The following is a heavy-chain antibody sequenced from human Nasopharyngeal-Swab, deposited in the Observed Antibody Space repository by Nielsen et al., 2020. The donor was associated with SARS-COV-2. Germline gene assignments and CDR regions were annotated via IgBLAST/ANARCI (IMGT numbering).Heavy chain of an antibody. D-gene: IGHD3-16*01. CDR1: GFTFSDYY. CDR3: ARPRGGWAFDI. V-gene: IGHV3-11*01. J-gene: IGHJ3*02. Sequence: GESLKISCAASGFTFSDYYMSWIRQAPGKGLEWVSYISTSGSTISFADSVKGRFTISRDNAKNSLYLQMNSLRAEDTAVYYCARPRGGWAFDIWGQGTMVTRLL. CDR2: ISTSGSTI.